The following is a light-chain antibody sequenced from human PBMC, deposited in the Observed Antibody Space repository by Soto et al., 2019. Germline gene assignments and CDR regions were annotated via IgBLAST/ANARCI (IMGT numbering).Light chain of an antibody. CDR1: QSINIW. CDR3: QQYNSYSQS. J-gene: IGKJ4*01. CDR2: DAS. Sequence: DIQMTQSPSTLSASVGDRVTITCRASQSINIWLAWYQQKPGKAPKLLIYDASSLQSGVPSRFRGSTSGTEFTLTISSLQPDDFATYYCQQYNSYSQSFGGGTKVEIK. V-gene: IGKV1-5*01.